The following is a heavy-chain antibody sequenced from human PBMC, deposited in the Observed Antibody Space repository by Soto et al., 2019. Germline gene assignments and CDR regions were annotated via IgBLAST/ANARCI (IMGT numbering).Heavy chain of an antibody. CDR3: TALGCRSTSCTLDY. CDR1: GGTFGSYA. D-gene: IGHD2-2*01. V-gene: IGHV1-69*13. Sequence: ASVKVSCKASGGTFGSYAFSWVRQAPGQGLEWMGGIIPVSGAAHYAQKFQGRVTITADESTSTAYMELSSLSSQDTAVYCATALGCRSTSCTLDYWGQGTRVTVSS. CDR2: IIPVSGAA. J-gene: IGHJ4*02.